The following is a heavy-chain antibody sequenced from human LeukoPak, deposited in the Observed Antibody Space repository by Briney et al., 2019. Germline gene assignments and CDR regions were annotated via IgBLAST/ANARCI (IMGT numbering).Heavy chain of an antibody. CDR2: IWLDGSNE. CDR3: AKDFVGSGSHFDY. CDR1: GFPFSTYA. V-gene: IGHV3-33*06. Sequence: GGSLRLSCAASGFPFSTYAMHWVRQAPGKGLEWVALIWLDGSNENYADSVKGRFTISRDNSKNTLYLQMSSLRAEDTAVYYCAKDFVGSGSHFDYWGQGTLVTVSS. D-gene: IGHD3-10*01. J-gene: IGHJ4*02.